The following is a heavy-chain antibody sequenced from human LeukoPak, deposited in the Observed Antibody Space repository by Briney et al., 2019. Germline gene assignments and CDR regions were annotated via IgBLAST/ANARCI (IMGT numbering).Heavy chain of an antibody. V-gene: IGHV3-9*01. J-gene: IGHJ4*02. D-gene: IGHD3-22*01. CDR1: GFTFSSYS. CDR2: ISWNSGSI. Sequence: PGGSLRLSCAASGFTFSSYSMMWVRQAPGKGLEWVSGISWNSGSIGYADSVKGRFTISRDNAKNSLYLQMNSLRAEDTALYYCAKDIGYDSSGYYPYWGQGTLVTVSS. CDR3: AKDIGYDSSGYYPY.